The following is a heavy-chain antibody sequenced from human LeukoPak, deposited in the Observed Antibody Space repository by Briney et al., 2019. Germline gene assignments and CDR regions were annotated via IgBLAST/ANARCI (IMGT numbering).Heavy chain of an antibody. CDR3: ARDRDYYGDYGSNGIDP. CDR1: GGTFSSYA. CDR2: IIPIFGTA. D-gene: IGHD4-17*01. J-gene: IGHJ5*02. Sequence: SVKVSCKASGGTFSSYAISWVRQAPGQGLEWMGGIIPIFGTANYAQKFQGRVTITTDESTSTAYMELSSLRSEDTAVYYCARDRDYYGDYGSNGIDPWGQGTLVTVSS. V-gene: IGHV1-69*05.